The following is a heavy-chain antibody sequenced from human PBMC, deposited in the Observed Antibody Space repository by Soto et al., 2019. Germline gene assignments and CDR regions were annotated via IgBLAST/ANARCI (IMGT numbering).Heavy chain of an antibody. CDR3: AKGKSQHPIARMDV. J-gene: IGHJ6*02. CDR1: GFTFSSYA. D-gene: IGHD2-15*01. CDR2: ISGSGGST. V-gene: IGHV3-23*01. Sequence: PGGSLRLSCAASGFTFSSYAMSWVRQAPGKGLEWVSAISGSGGSTYYADSVKGRFTISRDNSKNTLYLQMNSLRAEDTAVYYCAKGKSQHPIARMDVWGQGTTVTVSS.